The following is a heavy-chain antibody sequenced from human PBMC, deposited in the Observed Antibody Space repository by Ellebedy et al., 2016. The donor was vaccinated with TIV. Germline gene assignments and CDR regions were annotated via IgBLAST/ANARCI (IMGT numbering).Heavy chain of an antibody. CDR1: GGSSSGYF. CDR2: IHHGGGT. D-gene: IGHD4-17*01. J-gene: IGHJ4*02. Sequence: SQTLSLTCAVYGGSSSGYFWSWFRQPPGKGLEWIGEIHHGGGTTYNPSLQRRVPISDYRSKNQFSLGLNSVTAADTAVYYCATWETTVNKRHYWGQGTLVIVSS. CDR3: ATWETTVNKRHY. V-gene: IGHV4-34*01.